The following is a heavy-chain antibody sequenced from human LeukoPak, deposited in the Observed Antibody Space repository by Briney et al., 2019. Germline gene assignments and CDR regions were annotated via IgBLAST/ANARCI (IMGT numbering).Heavy chain of an antibody. V-gene: IGHV3-23*01. Sequence: PGGSLRLSCAASGFTFSSYAMSWVRQAPGKGLEWVSAISGSGGSTYYADSVKGRFTISRDNSKNTLYLQMNSLRAEGTAVYYCATDLRYSGYDLRPYYFDYWGQGTLVTVSS. CDR3: ATDLRYSGYDLRPYYFDY. J-gene: IGHJ4*02. D-gene: IGHD5-12*01. CDR1: GFTFSSYA. CDR2: ISGSGGST.